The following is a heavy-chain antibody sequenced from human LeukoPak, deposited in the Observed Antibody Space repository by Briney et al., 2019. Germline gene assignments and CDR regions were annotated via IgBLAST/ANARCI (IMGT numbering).Heavy chain of an antibody. CDR1: GGSISNYY. Sequence: SETLSLTCNVSGGSISNYYWTWIRQPAGKGLEWIGRIYSSGTTTYNPSLKSRVAMSVDTSRNQFSLKLNSVTAADTAVYYCARVSPIAAAGSSYYYAIDVWGQGTTVTVS. D-gene: IGHD6-25*01. CDR2: IYSSGTT. V-gene: IGHV4-4*07. CDR3: ARVSPIAAAGSSYYYAIDV. J-gene: IGHJ6*02.